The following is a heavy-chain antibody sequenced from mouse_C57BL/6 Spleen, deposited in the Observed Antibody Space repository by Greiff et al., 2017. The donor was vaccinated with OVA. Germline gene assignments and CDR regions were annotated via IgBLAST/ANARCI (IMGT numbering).Heavy chain of an antibody. CDR2: IDPANGNT. CDR3: ARDEDWYFDV. V-gene: IGHV14-3*01. CDR1: GFSIKNSY. J-gene: IGHJ1*03. Sequence: VQLKQSVAELVRPGASVKLSCTASGFSIKNSYMHWVKQRPEQGLEWIGRIDPANGNTKYAPKFQGKATITADTSSSTAYLQLSSLTSEDTDIYYCARDEDWYFDVWGTGTTVTVSS.